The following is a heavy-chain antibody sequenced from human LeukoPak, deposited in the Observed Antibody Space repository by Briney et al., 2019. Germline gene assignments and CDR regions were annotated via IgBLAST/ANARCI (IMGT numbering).Heavy chain of an antibody. J-gene: IGHJ4*02. CDR2: IYTSGST. CDR1: GGSISSYY. CDR3: ARSYSSSSVGNFDY. D-gene: IGHD6-6*01. Sequence: PSETLSLTCTVSGGSISSYYWSWIWQPPGKGLEWIGYIYTSGSTNYNPSLKSRVTISVDTSKNQFSLKLSSVTAADTAVYYCARSYSSSSVGNFDYWGQGTLVTVSS. V-gene: IGHV4-4*09.